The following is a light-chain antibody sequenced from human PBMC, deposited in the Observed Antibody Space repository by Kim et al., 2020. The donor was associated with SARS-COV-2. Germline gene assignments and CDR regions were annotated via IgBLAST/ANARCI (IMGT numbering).Light chain of an antibody. CDR1: QGVSSN. CDR3: QQYNNWPYT. CDR2: GAS. V-gene: IGKV3-15*01. J-gene: IGKJ2*01. Sequence: SVSPGQRSPLSCRASQGVSSNLAWYQQKLGQAPRLLIYGASTGATGTPARFSGSGSGTEFTLTISSLQSEDFAVYYCQQYNNWPYTFGQGTKLEI.